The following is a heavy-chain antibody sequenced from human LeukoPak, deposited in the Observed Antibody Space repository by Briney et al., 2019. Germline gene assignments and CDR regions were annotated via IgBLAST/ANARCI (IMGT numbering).Heavy chain of an antibody. J-gene: IGHJ4*02. V-gene: IGHV4-59*08. Sequence: SETLSLTCTVSGGSINSYYWSWVRQPPGKGLEWIGYIYYIGSTNYNPSLKSRVTISVDTSKNQFSLKLSSVTAADTAVYYCARSRGYSYGTTFLDYWGQGTLVTVSS. CDR3: ARSRGYSYGTTFLDY. D-gene: IGHD5-18*01. CDR2: IYYIGST. CDR1: GGSINSYY.